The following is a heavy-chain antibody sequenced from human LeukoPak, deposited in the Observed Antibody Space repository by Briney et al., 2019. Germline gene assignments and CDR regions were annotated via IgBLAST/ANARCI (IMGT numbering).Heavy chain of an antibody. V-gene: IGHV4-59*01. Sequence: SETLSLTCTVSGGSISSYYWSWIRQPPGKGLEWIGYIYYSGSTNYNPSLKSRVTISVDTSKNQFSLKLSSVTAADTAVYYCARDSRGSSSWPGEDAFDIWGQGTMVTVSS. CDR1: GGSISSYY. CDR3: ARDSRGSSSWPGEDAFDI. J-gene: IGHJ3*02. D-gene: IGHD6-13*01. CDR2: IYYSGST.